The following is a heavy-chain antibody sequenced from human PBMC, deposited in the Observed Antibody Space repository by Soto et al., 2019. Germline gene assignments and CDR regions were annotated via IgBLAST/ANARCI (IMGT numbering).Heavy chain of an antibody. CDR2: IGGSGDST. CDR1: GFTFSSYA. CDR3: ARRGSGSYYDC. D-gene: IGHD1-26*01. V-gene: IGHV3-23*01. Sequence: EVQLLESGGGLVQPGGSLRLSCAASGFTFSSYAMRWVRQAPGKGLEWVSAIGGSGDSTYYADSVKGRFTISRDNSKNTLYLQMNRLRAEDTAIYYGARRGSGSYYDCWGQGTLVTVAS. J-gene: IGHJ4*02.